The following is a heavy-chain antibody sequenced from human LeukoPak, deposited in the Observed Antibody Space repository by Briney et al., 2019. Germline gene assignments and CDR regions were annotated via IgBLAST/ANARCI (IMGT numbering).Heavy chain of an antibody. V-gene: IGHV4-34*01. CDR2: INHSGST. J-gene: IGHJ5*02. CDR3: ARERTRPFSITSFSWFDP. Sequence: SETLSLTCAVYGGSFSGYYWSWIRQPPGKGLEWIGEINHSGSTNYNPSLKSRVTISVDTSKNQFSLKLSSVTAADTAVYYCARERTRPFSITSFSWFDPWGQGTLVTVSS. D-gene: IGHD2-2*01. CDR1: GGSFSGYY.